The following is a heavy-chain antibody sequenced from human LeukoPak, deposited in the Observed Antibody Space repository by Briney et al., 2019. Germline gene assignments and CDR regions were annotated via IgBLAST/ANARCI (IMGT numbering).Heavy chain of an antibody. Sequence: GGSLRLSCAASGFTFDVYGMSWVRQAPGKGLEWVSGINWKGGSTGYADSVKGRFTISRDNAKNSLYLQMNSLRAEDTALYYCARTHNDFWSGYFRDWGQGTLVTVSS. CDR1: GFTFDVYG. V-gene: IGHV3-20*04. J-gene: IGHJ4*02. D-gene: IGHD3-3*01. CDR3: ARTHNDFWSGYFRD. CDR2: INWKGGST.